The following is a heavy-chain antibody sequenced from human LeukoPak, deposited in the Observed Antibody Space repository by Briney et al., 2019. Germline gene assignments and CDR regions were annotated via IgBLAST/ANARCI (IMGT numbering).Heavy chain of an antibody. CDR3: ARSAQGILYYYYYMDV. V-gene: IGHV1-2*02. CDR2: INPNSGGT. J-gene: IGHJ6*03. CDR1: GYTFTGYY. Sequence: ASVKVSCKASGYTFTGYYMHWVRQAPGQGLEWMGWINPNSGGTNYAQKFQGRITMTRDTSISTAYMELRSLRSDDTAVYYCARSAQGILYYYYYMDVWGKGTTVTISS.